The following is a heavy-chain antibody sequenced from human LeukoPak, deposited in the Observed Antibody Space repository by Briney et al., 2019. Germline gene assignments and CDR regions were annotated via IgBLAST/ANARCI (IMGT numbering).Heavy chain of an antibody. V-gene: IGHV3-23*01. J-gene: IGHJ4*02. CDR2: ISGSGGST. D-gene: IGHD5-12*01. CDR1: GFTFRSYA. Sequence: GVSLRLFCAASGFTFRSYAMSWVRQARGKGLEWVSAISGSGGSTYHADSVKGRITISRDNSKNTLYLQMNSLRAEDTAVYYCARRVATYYFDYWGQGTLVTVSS. CDR3: ARRVATYYFDY.